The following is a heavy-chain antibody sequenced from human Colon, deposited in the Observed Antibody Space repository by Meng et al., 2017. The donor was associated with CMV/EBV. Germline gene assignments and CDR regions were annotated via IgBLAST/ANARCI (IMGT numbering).Heavy chain of an antibody. V-gene: IGHV3-33*01. Sequence: GESLKTPCNASGFIFNNFAMYWVRQAPGKGLEWVTVIWYDGSKQYYADSVRGRFTISRDNSNNTLYLQMNSLRAEDTALYYCARAENLYDSSGPIDTWGQGTLVTVSS. CDR1: GFIFNNFA. CDR2: IWYDGSKQ. J-gene: IGHJ1*01. D-gene: IGHD3-22*01. CDR3: ARAENLYDSSGPIDT.